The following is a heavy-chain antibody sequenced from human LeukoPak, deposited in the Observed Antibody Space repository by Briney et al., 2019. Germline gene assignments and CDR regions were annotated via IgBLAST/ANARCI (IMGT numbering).Heavy chain of an antibody. Sequence: GGSLRLSCAASGFTFSYYSMNWVRQAPGRGLEWVSCISSSSSLIFYSDSVRGRFTISRDNAKNLLYLHMNSLRVEDTAVYYCAKVDGGDYSSSPVPYYNYYMNVWGKGTTVTVSS. J-gene: IGHJ6*03. CDR3: AKVDGGDYSSSPVPYYNYYMNV. V-gene: IGHV3-21*01. CDR1: GFTFSYYS. D-gene: IGHD6-13*01. CDR2: ISSSSSLI.